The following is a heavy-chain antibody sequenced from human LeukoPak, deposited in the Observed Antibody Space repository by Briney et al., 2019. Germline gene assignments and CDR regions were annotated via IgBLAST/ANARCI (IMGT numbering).Heavy chain of an antibody. D-gene: IGHD5-24*01. CDR3: AKGGDGYNQGFGYHYYYMDV. V-gene: IGHV3-23*01. CDR2: ISGSGGST. Sequence: GGTLRLSCAASGFTFSSYGMSWVRQAPGKGLEWVSAISGSGGSTYYADSVKGRFTISRDNSKNTLYLQMNSLRAEDTAVYYCAKGGDGYNQGFGYHYYYMDVWGKGTTVTISS. CDR1: GFTFSSYG. J-gene: IGHJ6*03.